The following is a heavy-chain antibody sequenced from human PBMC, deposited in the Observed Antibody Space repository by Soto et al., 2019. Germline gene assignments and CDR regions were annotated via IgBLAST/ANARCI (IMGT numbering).Heavy chain of an antibody. CDR2: INNYNGHT. V-gene: IGHV1-18*04. Sequence: VVLVQSGAEVKSLGATVKVSCQASGYSFSKFGIGWVRQAPGRGFEWVGWINNYNGHTNFAPKFKGRVSLTRDSSATTADMELSSLTPDDSAIYFCARAEGMAPYYSYAMDVWGQGTAVTVSS. CDR3: ARAEGMAPYYSYAMDV. CDR1: GYSFSKFG. J-gene: IGHJ6*02.